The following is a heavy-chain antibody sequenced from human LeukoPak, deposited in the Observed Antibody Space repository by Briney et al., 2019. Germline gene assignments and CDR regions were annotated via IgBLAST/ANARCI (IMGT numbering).Heavy chain of an antibody. Sequence: ASVKVSFKASGYTFTGYYMHWVRQAPGQGLEWMGWINPNSGGTNYAQKFQGRVTMTRDTSISTAYMELSRLRSDDTAVYYCARDLTMIAPFIYWGQGTLVTVSS. J-gene: IGHJ4*02. CDR3: ARDLTMIAPFIY. CDR1: GYTFTGYY. CDR2: INPNSGGT. V-gene: IGHV1-2*02. D-gene: IGHD3-22*01.